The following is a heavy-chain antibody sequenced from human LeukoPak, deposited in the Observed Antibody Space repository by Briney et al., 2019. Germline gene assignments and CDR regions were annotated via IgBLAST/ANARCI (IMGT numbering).Heavy chain of an antibody. CDR1: GFAFGSEA. J-gene: IGHJ6*02. CDR2: ISPGGGTT. D-gene: IGHD3-10*01. Sequence: GGSLRLSCAVSGFAFGSEAMSWVRQSPARGLEWVASISPGGGTTYYADYVKGRFTISRDNAKNSLYLQMNSLRAEDTAVYYCARSYYGSLIGGMDVWGQGTTVTVSS. CDR3: ARSYYGSLIGGMDV. V-gene: IGHV3-23*01.